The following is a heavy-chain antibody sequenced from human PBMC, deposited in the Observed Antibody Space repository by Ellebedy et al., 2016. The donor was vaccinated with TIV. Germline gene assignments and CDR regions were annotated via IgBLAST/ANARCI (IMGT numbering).Heavy chain of an antibody. V-gene: IGHV3-23*01. D-gene: IGHD6-13*01. CDR2: ISAGGGSI. CDR3: ALPLGTYSSSWRPGFDF. Sequence: PGGSLRLSCAVSGFTFSNFAMSWVRLAPGKGLEWVSSISAGGGSIYYADSVKGRFSISRDNSRDTLYLQMNSLSAEDTAVYYCALPLGTYSSSWRPGFDFWGQGTLVTVSS. J-gene: IGHJ4*02. CDR1: GFTFSNFA.